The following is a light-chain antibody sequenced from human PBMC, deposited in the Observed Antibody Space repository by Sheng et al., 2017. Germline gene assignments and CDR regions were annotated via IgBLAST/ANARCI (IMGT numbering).Light chain of an antibody. V-gene: IGKV3-15*01. CDR1: QSVFSK. CDR3: QQYYFNPLT. CDR2: GAS. J-gene: IGKJ4*01. Sequence: ETVMTQSPATLTVSPGERATLSCRASQSVFSKLAWYQQKPGQAPRLLIYGASTRATGIPARFSGSGSGTEFTLTISSLQSEDFAVYYCQQYYFNPLTFGGGTTVEIK.